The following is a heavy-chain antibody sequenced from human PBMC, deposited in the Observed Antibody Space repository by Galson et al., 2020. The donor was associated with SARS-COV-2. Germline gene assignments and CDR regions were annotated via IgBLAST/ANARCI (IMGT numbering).Heavy chain of an antibody. V-gene: IGHV3-15*01. D-gene: IGHD4-17*01. CDR2: IKSKTDGGTT. J-gene: IGHJ4*02. Sequence: GGSLRLSCAASGFTFSNAWMSWVRQAPGKGLEWVGRIKSKTDGGTTDYAAPVKDRFTISRDDSKNTLYLQMSSLKTADTVVYYCTTDLHDYGDLDYWGQGTLVTVSS. CDR3: TTDLHDYGDLDY. CDR1: GFTFSNAW.